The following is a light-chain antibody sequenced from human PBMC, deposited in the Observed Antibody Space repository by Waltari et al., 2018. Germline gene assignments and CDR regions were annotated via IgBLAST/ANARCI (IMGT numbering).Light chain of an antibody. Sequence: DIVMTQSPDSLAVSLGERATINCKSSQSVLYSSNNKKYLAWYQQKPEQPPKLLIYWASTRESGVPDRFSGSGSGTDFTLSISSLQAEDVAVYYCQQYYTSPYTFGQGTKLEIK. CDR2: WAS. CDR1: QSVLYSSNNKKY. J-gene: IGKJ2*01. CDR3: QQYYTSPYT. V-gene: IGKV4-1*01.